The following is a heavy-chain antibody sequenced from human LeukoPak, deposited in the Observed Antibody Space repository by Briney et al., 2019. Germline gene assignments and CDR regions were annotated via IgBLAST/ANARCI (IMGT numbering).Heavy chain of an antibody. CDR2: IHYSGST. CDR3: ARSVSWGLLVRDDAFDI. CDR1: GGSISSYH. Sequence: ASETLSLTCTVSGGSISSYHWIWIRQPPGKGLEWIGYIHYSGSTNYNPSLKRRVTTSVDTSKKQFSLKLRSVTAADTAVYYCARSVSWGLLVRDDAFDIWGQGTMVTVSS. V-gene: IGHV4-59*08. D-gene: IGHD2-21*01. J-gene: IGHJ3*02.